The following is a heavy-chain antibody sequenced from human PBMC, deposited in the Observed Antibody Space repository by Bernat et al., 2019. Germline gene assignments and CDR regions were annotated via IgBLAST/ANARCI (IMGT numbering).Heavy chain of an antibody. J-gene: IGHJ5*02. CDR3: ARLIVADFWSGYYTGIWFDP. D-gene: IGHD3-3*01. Sequence: QVQLQESGPGLVKPSETLSLTCTVSGGSISSYYWSWIRQPPGKGLEWIGYIYYSGSTNYNPSLKSRVTISVDTSKNQFSLKLSSATAADTAVYYCARLIVADFWSGYYTGIWFDPWGQGTLVTVSS. V-gene: IGHV4-59*08. CDR2: IYYSGST. CDR1: GGSISSYY.